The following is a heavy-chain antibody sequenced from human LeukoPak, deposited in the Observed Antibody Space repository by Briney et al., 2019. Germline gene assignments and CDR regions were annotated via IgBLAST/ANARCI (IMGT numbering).Heavy chain of an antibody. CDR3: AKLIRGYSSSRDDAFDI. Sequence: SETLSLTCAVSGGSISSGGYAWSWIRQPPGKGPEWIGYIYHSGSTYYNPSLKSRVTISVDTSKNQFSLKLSSVTAADTAVYYCAKLIRGYSSSRDDAFDIWGQGTMVTVSS. V-gene: IGHV4-30-2*01. CDR1: GGSISSGGYA. D-gene: IGHD6-6*01. J-gene: IGHJ3*02. CDR2: IYHSGST.